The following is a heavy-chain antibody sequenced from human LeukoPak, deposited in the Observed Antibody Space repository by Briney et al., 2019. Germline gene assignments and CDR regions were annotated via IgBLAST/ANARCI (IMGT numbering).Heavy chain of an antibody. Sequence: GGSLRLSCAASGFTFSSYWMSWVRQAPGKGLEWVANIKQDGSEKYYVDSVKGRFTISRDNAKNSLYLQMNSLRAEDTAVYYCASEIAYCGGDCSSAFDIWGQGTMVTVSS. V-gene: IGHV3-7*01. CDR3: ASEIAYCGGDCSSAFDI. CDR1: GFTFSSYW. CDR2: IKQDGSEK. J-gene: IGHJ3*02. D-gene: IGHD2-21*02.